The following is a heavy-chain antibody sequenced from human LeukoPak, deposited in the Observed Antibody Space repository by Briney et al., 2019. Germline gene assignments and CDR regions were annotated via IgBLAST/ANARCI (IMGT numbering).Heavy chain of an antibody. D-gene: IGHD6-19*01. CDR2: RGNT. V-gene: IGHV4-61*08. Sequence: PSETLSLTCTVSGGSISSGGYYWSWIRQPPGKGLEWIGYRGNTNHNPSLKSRVTISVDTSKNQFSLKLSSVTAADTAVYYCARESSGWYYFDYWGRGTLVSVSS. J-gene: IGHJ4*02. CDR3: ARESSGWYYFDY. CDR1: GGSISSGGYY.